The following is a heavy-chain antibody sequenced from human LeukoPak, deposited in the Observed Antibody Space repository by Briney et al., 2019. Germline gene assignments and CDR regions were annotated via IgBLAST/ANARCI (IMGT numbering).Heavy chain of an antibody. CDR3: ARGLGSSTTY. V-gene: IGHV1-2*02. J-gene: IGHJ4*02. CDR2: INPNSGGT. CDR1: GGTFSSYA. Sequence: ASVKVSCKASGGTFSSYAISWVRQAPGQGLEWMGWINPNSGGTNYAQKFQGRVTMTRDTSISTAYMELSRLRSDDTAVYYCARGLGSSTTYWGQGTLVTVSS. D-gene: IGHD6-13*01.